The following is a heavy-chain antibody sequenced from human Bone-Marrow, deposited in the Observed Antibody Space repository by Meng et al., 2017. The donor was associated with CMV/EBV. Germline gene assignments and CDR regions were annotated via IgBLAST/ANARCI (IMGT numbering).Heavy chain of an antibody. CDR2: ISSSGSTI. CDR1: GFTFSSYE. J-gene: IGHJ4*02. D-gene: IGHD3-16*02. Sequence: GECLKISCAASGFTFSSYEMNWVRQAPGKGLEWVSYISSSGSTIYYADSVKGRFTISRDNAKNSLYLQMNSLRAEDTAVYYCARDYRDFLHMTNSHTPFDYWGQGTLVTVSS. CDR3: ARDYRDFLHMTNSHTPFDY. V-gene: IGHV3-48*03.